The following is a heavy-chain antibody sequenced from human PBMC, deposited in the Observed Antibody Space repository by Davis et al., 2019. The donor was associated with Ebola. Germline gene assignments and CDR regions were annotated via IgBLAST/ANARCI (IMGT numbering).Heavy chain of an antibody. CDR2: IYHSGST. V-gene: IGHV4-38-2*02. CDR3: ARHAPHSGGWYLAWLDP. CDR1: GYSISSGYY. Sequence: SETLSLTCTVSGYSISSGYYWGWIRQPPGKGLEWIGNIYHSGSTYYNPSLKSRVTISVDTSKNQFSLRLNSVTAADTAVYYCARHAPHSGGWYLAWLDPWGQGTLVTVSS. D-gene: IGHD6-19*01. J-gene: IGHJ5*02.